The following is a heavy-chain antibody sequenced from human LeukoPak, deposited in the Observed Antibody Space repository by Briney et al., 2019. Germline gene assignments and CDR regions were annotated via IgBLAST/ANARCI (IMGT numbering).Heavy chain of an antibody. Sequence: ASVKVSCKASGYTFTSYGISWVRQAPGQGLEWMGWISAYNGNTNYAQKLQGRVTITADESTSTAYMELSSLRSEDTAVYYCARGYYYDSGGYQHYYYYYYMDVWGKGTTVTVSS. CDR3: ARGYYYDSGGYQHYYYYYYMDV. D-gene: IGHD3-22*01. J-gene: IGHJ6*03. V-gene: IGHV1-18*01. CDR2: ISAYNGNT. CDR1: GYTFTSYG.